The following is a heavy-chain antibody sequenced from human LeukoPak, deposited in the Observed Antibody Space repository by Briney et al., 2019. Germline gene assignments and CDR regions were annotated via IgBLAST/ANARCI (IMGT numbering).Heavy chain of an antibody. CDR3: ARSQGGYSYGLVDY. D-gene: IGHD5-18*01. Sequence: SETLSLTCTVSGGSISSYYGSWIRQPPGKGLEWIGYIYYSGSTNYNPSLKSRVTISIDTSKNQFSLKLSSVTAADTAVYYCARSQGGYSYGLVDYWGQGTLVTVSS. J-gene: IGHJ4*02. CDR1: GGSISSYY. CDR2: IYYSGST. V-gene: IGHV4-59*08.